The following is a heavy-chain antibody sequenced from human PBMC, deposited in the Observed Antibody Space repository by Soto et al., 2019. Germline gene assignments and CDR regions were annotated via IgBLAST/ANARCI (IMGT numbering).Heavy chain of an antibody. J-gene: IGHJ4*02. CDR3: AKSFWGTRGWKTDY. CDR2: IYYSGSI. CDR1: GDSISSLY. Sequence: SETLSLTCTVSGDSISSLYWSWIRQPPGKGLEWIGYIYYSGSINYNPSLKSRVTISVDPSKNQFSLRLSSVTAADTAVYYCAKSFWGTRGWKTDYGGKGTLVTVS. V-gene: IGHV4-59*01. D-gene: IGHD6-19*01.